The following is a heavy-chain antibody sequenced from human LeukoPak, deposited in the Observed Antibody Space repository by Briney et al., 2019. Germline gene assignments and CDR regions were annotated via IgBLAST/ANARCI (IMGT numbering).Heavy chain of an antibody. J-gene: IGHJ4*02. CDR3: ASSNCSGGSCYNFDY. V-gene: IGHV4-59*08. Sequence: PSETLSLTCTVSGGSISSYYWSWIRQPPEKGLEWIGYIYYSGSTYYNPSLKSRVTISVDTSKNQFSLKLSSVTAADTAVYYCASSNCSGGSCYNFDYWGQGTLVTVSS. CDR2: IYYSGST. CDR1: GGSISSYY. D-gene: IGHD2-15*01.